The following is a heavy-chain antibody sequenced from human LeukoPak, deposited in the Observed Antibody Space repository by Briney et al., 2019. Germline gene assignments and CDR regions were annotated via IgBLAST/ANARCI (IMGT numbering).Heavy chain of an antibody. D-gene: IGHD5-18*01. CDR2: TIPIFGTA. V-gene: IGHV1-69*06. J-gene: IGHJ4*02. CDR1: GGTFSSYA. Sequence: SVKVSCKASGGTFSSYAISWVRQAPGQGLEWMGGTIPIFGTANYAQKFQGRVTITADKSTSTAYMELSSLRSEDTAVYYCAGRRGYSYGSLDYWGQGTLVTVSS. CDR3: AGRRGYSYGSLDY.